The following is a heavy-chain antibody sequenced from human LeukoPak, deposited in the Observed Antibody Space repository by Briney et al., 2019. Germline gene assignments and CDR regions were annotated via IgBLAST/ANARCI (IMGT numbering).Heavy chain of an antibody. D-gene: IGHD1-26*01. CDR3: ARPRSYWGSQEDAFDI. Sequence: GGSLRLSCAASGFTFSSYGMHWVRQAPGQGLEWVALIDPSGGSTSHAQKFQGRVTMTRDTSTSTVYMELSSLRSEDTAGYYCARPRSYWGSQEDAFDIWGHGTMVTASS. CDR2: IDPSGGST. CDR1: GFTFSSYG. V-gene: IGHV1-46*01. J-gene: IGHJ3*02.